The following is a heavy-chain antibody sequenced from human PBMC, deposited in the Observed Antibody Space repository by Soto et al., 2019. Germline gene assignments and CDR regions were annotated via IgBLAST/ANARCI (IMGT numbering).Heavy chain of an antibody. J-gene: IGHJ4*02. CDR3: ARSALTGYYVY. V-gene: IGHV1-69*02. D-gene: IGHD3-9*01. CDR2: ISPYLGIT. Sequence: ASVKVSCKASGGTFSSYTISWVRQAPGQGLEWMGRISPYLGITNYAQKFQGRVTMTTDTSTSTAYMELRSLRSDDTAVYYCARSALTGYYVYWGQGTLVTVS. CDR1: GGTFSSYT.